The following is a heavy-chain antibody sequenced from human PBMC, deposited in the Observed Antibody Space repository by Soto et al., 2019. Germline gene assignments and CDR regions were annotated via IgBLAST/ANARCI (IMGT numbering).Heavy chain of an antibody. CDR3: ASRYNWNDYYYGMDV. J-gene: IGHJ6*02. CDR2: INAGNGNT. D-gene: IGHD1-1*01. Sequence: GASVKVSCKASVYTFTSYAMHWVRQAPGQRLEWMGWINAGNGNTKYSQKFQGRVTITRDTSASTAYMELSSLRSEDTAVYYCASRYNWNDYYYGMDVWGQGTTVTVSS. V-gene: IGHV1-3*01. CDR1: VYTFTSYA.